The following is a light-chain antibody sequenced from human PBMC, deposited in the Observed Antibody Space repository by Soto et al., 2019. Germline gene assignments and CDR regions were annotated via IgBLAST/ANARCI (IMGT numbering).Light chain of an antibody. V-gene: IGLV2-14*01. CDR1: SSDIGGLYNY. Sequence: QSALTQPASVSGSPGQSITISCTGTSSDIGGLYNYVSWYQQHPGKAPKLLIYDVNDRPSGVSDRFSGSKSGNTASLTISGLQDEDEAVYFCSAYSSGATHVVFGGGTQLTVL. J-gene: IGLJ2*01. CDR2: DVN. CDR3: SAYSSGATHVV.